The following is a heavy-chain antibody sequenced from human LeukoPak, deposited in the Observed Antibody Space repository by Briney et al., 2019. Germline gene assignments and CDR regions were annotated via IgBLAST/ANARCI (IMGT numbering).Heavy chain of an antibody. D-gene: IGHD1-26*01. CDR3: ARDGSSDYYGMDV. Sequence: ASVKVSCKASGYTFTSYGISWVRQAPGQGLEWMGWISAYNGNTNYAQKLQGRVTMTTDTPTSTAYMELRSLRSDDTAVYYCARDGSSDYYGMDVWGQGTTVTVSS. V-gene: IGHV1-18*01. CDR1: GYTFTSYG. CDR2: ISAYNGNT. J-gene: IGHJ6*02.